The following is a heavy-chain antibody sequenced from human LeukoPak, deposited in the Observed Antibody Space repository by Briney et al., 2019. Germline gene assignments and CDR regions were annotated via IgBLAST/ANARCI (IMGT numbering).Heavy chain of an antibody. CDR1: GGSISSGSYY. V-gene: IGHV4-39*01. CDR2: IYYSGSST. D-gene: IGHD3-16*01. Sequence: SETLSLTCTVSGGSISSGSYYWGWIRQPPGKGLEWVGSIYYSGSSTYYNPSPKSRVTISGDTSKNQLSLKLNSVTAADTAAYYCARDWGRDALDIWGQGTMVTVSS. CDR3: ARDWGRDALDI. J-gene: IGHJ3*02.